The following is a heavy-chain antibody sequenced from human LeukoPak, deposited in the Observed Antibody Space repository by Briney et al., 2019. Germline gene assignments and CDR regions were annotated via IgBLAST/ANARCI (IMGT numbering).Heavy chain of an antibody. V-gene: IGHV1-8*01. CDR2: MNPNSGNT. CDR3: ARVPRTLWFGDLNDNWFDP. J-gene: IGHJ5*02. D-gene: IGHD3-10*01. CDR1: GYTFTSYD. Sequence: GASVKVSCKASGYTFTSYDINWVRQATGQGLEWMGWMNPNSGNTGYAQKFQGRVTMTRNTSISTAYMELSSLRSEDTAVYYCARVPRTLWFGDLNDNWFDPWGQGTLVTVSS.